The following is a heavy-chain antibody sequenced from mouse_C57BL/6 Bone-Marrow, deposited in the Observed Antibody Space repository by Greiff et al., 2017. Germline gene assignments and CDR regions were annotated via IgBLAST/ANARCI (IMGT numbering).Heavy chain of an antibody. Sequence: VKLVESGGGLVQPGESLKLSCESNEYEFPSHDMSWVRKTPAKRLELVAAINSDGGSTYYPDPMERRFIISRDNTKQTLYLQKSRLRAEDTALYYCARHRAYYSNYVGFAYWGQGTLVTVSA. J-gene: IGHJ3*01. CDR1: EYEFPSHD. D-gene: IGHD2-5*01. CDR2: INSDGGST. CDR3: ARHRAYYSNYVGFAY. V-gene: IGHV5-2*01.